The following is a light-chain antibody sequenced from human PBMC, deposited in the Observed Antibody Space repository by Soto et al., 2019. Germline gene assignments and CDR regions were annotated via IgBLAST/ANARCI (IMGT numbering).Light chain of an antibody. Sequence: IPMTKSPSHLSASVADGVTLTCRASQGISSYLAWYQQQPGKAPKLLIYAASTLQSGVPSRLSGSGSGTEFSLTISNLPPDDCATYYCQQYENYWTFGQGTKVDIK. V-gene: IGKV1-9*01. CDR1: QGISSY. CDR3: QQYENYWT. CDR2: AAS. J-gene: IGKJ1*01.